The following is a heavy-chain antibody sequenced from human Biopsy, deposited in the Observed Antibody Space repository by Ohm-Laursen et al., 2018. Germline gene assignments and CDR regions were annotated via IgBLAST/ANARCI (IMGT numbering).Heavy chain of an antibody. V-gene: IGHV1-69*04. J-gene: IGHJ4*02. Sequence: SSVKVSRKASGGPSSNYAFSWVRQAPGQGLEWVGRIVPILGHLNYAQRFQGRVSITADKSTTYVYMELSRLTSGDTAVYYCAADADGYYTEFDYWGPGTLVTVSS. D-gene: IGHD3-3*01. CDR2: IVPILGHL. CDR3: AADADGYYTEFDY. CDR1: GGPSSNYA.